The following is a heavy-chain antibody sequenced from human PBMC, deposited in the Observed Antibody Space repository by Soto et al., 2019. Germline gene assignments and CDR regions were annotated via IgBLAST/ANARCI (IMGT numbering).Heavy chain of an antibody. Sequence: SETLSLTCTVSGGSISSYYWSWIRQPPGKGLEWIGYIYYSGSTNYNPSLKSRVTISVDTSKNQFSLKLSSVTAADTAVYYCARLGYYYYYMDVWGKGTTVTVSS. V-gene: IGHV4-59*08. CDR1: GGSISSYY. J-gene: IGHJ6*03. CDR3: ARLGYYYYYMDV. CDR2: IYYSGST.